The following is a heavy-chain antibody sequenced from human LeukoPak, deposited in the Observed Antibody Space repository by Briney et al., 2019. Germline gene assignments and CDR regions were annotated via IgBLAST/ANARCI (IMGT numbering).Heavy chain of an antibody. J-gene: IGHJ5*02. CDR1: GYTFTNYG. CDR2: INPYNDNT. CDR3: ARDLCTSCFPTGWFDP. V-gene: IGHV1-18*01. Sequence: ASVKVSCKTSGYTFTNYGISWVRQAPGQGLEWMGWINPYNDNTNYAQKLQGRVTMTTDTSTSTVYMELSSLRSEDTAVYYCARDLCTSCFPTGWFDPWGQGTLVTVSS. D-gene: IGHD2-2*01.